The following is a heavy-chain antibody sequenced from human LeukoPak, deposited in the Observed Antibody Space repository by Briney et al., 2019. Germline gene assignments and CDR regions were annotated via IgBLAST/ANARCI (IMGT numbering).Heavy chain of an antibody. J-gene: IGHJ3*02. V-gene: IGHV3-48*03. Sequence: GGSLRLSCAASGFTFSSYEMNWVRQAPGKRLERVSHISSSGSTIDYADSVKGRFTISRDNAKNSLYLQMNSLRAEDTAVYYCARESCSTTSCYGGMDAFDIWGQGTMVTVSS. D-gene: IGHD2-2*01. CDR1: GFTFSSYE. CDR2: ISSSGSTI. CDR3: ARESCSTTSCYGGMDAFDI.